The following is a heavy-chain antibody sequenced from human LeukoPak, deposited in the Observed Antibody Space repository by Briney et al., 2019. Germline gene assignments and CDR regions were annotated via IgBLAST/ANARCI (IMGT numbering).Heavy chain of an antibody. CDR1: GFAFSTYA. CDR2: ISATDRRT. CDR3: AKDLAYSFDS. Sequence: EPGGSLRLSCAASGFAFSTYAMSWVRQAPGKGLEWVAAISATDRRTYYADSVKGRFTISRDNWSMLYLRMNSLRAEDTAVYYCAKDLAYSFDSWGQGTLVTVSS. V-gene: IGHV3-23*01. J-gene: IGHJ4*02.